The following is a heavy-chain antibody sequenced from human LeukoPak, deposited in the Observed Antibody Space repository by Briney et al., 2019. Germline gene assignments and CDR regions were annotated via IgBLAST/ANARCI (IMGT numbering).Heavy chain of an antibody. J-gene: IGHJ4*02. V-gene: IGHV3-11*01. CDR1: GFTFSDYY. CDR2: ISSSGSTI. D-gene: IGHD6-13*01. CDR3: ARDGSSWYLDY. Sequence: GGSLGLSCAASGFTFSDYYMSWIRQAPGKGLEWVSYISSSGSTIHYADSVKGRFTISRDNAKNSLYLQMSSLRAEDTAVYYCARDGSSWYLDYWGQGTLVTVSS.